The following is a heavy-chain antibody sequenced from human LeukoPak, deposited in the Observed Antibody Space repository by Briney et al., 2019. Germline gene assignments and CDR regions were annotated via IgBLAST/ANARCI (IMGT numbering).Heavy chain of an antibody. D-gene: IGHD3-16*01. CDR1: GYSFTTYW. CDR3: ARLAFGGTLVFDY. V-gene: IGHV5-51*01. Sequence: GESLKISCKGSGYSFTTYWFGWVRQLPDKGLEWMGIIYPGDSETRYSPSFQGQVTISVDKSICTAYLQWSSLKASDTAMYYCARLAFGGTLVFDYWGQGTPVTVSS. CDR2: IYPGDSET. J-gene: IGHJ4*02.